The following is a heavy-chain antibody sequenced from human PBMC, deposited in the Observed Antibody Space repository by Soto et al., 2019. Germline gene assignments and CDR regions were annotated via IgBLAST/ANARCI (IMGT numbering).Heavy chain of an antibody. Sequence: EVQLLQSGGGLVQPGGSLRLSCAASGFIFSNYAMNWVRQAPGKGLEWVSIVTSRGDTTYYADSVKGRFTISRDNSKNTLYLQVNSLTAEDTAVYYCAKARLGVGLDYWGQGTLVSVSS. D-gene: IGHD2-15*01. V-gene: IGHV3-23*01. J-gene: IGHJ4*02. CDR1: GFIFSNYA. CDR2: VTSRGDTT. CDR3: AKARLGVGLDY.